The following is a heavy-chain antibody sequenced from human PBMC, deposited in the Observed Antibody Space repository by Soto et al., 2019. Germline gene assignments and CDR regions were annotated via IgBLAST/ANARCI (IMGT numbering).Heavy chain of an antibody. D-gene: IGHD2-21*02. CDR2: ISVSVGGT. V-gene: IGHV3-23*01. CDR3: AKRDVPHSTSNAYFYDH. Sequence: EVQLLRSGGGLVQPGGSLTLSCGVSGFPFAPSTMSWVRQAPGKGLEWVSTISVSVGGTYSADSVQGRFTVSSDISDNTLFLRMTSLTADDTAVYFCAKRDVPHSTSNAYFYDHWGRGVLVTVSS. CDR1: GFPFAPST. J-gene: IGHJ4*02.